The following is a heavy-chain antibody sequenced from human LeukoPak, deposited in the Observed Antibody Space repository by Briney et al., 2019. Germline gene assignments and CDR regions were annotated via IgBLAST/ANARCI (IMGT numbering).Heavy chain of an antibody. V-gene: IGHV1-2*06. Sequence: GASAKVSCKASGYTFTVYYMHWVRRAPGQGLEWMGRINPNSGGTNYTQKFQGRVTMTRDTSISTAYMELSRLRSDDTAVYYCARTYDSSGYLLEYWGQGTLVTVSS. D-gene: IGHD3-22*01. J-gene: IGHJ4*02. CDR1: GYTFTVYY. CDR2: INPNSGGT. CDR3: ARTYDSSGYLLEY.